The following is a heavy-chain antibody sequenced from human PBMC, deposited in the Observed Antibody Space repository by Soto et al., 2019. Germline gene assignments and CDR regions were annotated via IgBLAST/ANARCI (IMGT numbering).Heavy chain of an antibody. J-gene: IGHJ6*02. D-gene: IGHD3-16*01. Sequence: GGSLRLSCAASGFTFSSYSMNWVRQAPGKGLEWVSFISNSGSYIFNGDSVKGRFSISRDNAKNSLYLQMNSLRAEDTAVYYCVRDGGGVTADYYYGMDVWGQGTTVTVSS. CDR3: VRDGGGVTADYYYGMDV. CDR1: GFTFSSYS. CDR2: ISNSGSYI. V-gene: IGHV3-21*01.